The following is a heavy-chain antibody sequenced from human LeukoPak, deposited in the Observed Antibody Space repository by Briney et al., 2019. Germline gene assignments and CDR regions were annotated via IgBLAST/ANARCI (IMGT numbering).Heavy chain of an antibody. CDR2: IYYSGNT. CDR1: SGSISPYY. J-gene: IGHJ5*02. D-gene: IGHD6-13*01. V-gene: IGHV4-59*01. Sequence: PSETLSLACSVSSGSISPYYWSWIRQTPGKGLEWIGFIYYSGNTNYNPSLKSRATILLDTSKNQFSLKLSSVTAADTAVYYCATQPAGSASWFDPWGQGTLVTVSP. CDR3: ATQPAGSASWFDP.